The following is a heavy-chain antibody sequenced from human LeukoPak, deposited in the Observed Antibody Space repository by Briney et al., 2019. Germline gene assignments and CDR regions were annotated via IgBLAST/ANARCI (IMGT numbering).Heavy chain of an antibody. CDR1: GGSFSGYY. D-gene: IGHD2-15*01. CDR3: ARRQVGLRRDLWFDP. V-gene: IGHV4-34*01. J-gene: IGHJ5*02. CDR2: INHSGRT. Sequence: PSETLSLTCAVYGGSFSGYYWSWIRQPPRKGLEWIGEINHSGRTNFNPSLKSRVTMSVDTSKNQFSLKLSSVTAADTAVYYCARRQVGLRRDLWFDPWGQGTLVTVSS.